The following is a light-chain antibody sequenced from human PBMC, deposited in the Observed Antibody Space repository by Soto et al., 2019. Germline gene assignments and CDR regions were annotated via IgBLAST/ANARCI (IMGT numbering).Light chain of an antibody. CDR1: QSVFYSPNHKNY. CDR2: WAS. Sequence: DIVLTQSPDSLAVSLGEMATINCKSSQSVFYSPNHKNYLGWYQKKRGQPPKLLIYWASTRASGVPERINGSESATDFTLTISSLQAEDVEVYYCQQYYSTPKTVGQAMKVDIK. J-gene: IGKJ2*01. V-gene: IGKV4-1*01. CDR3: QQYYSTPKT.